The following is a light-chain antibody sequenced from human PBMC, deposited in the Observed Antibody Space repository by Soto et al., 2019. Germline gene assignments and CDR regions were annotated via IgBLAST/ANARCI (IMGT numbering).Light chain of an antibody. V-gene: IGKV3-20*01. J-gene: IGKJ5*01. CDR3: QHYGNSPLT. Sequence: ESVLTQSPATLSVSPGERATLSCMASQSVSSNLAWYQQKPGQAPRLLIYGASSRATGIPERFSGSVSETDFTLSISRLEPEDFAVYYCQHYGNSPLTFGQGTRLEIK. CDR1: QSVSSN. CDR2: GAS.